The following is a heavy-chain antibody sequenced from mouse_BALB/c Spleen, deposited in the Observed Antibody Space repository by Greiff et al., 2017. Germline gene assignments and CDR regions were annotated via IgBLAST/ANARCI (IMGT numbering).Heavy chain of an antibody. CDR1: GFTFSSYG. CDR3: ARERGSTMITTRFAY. CDR2: INSNGGST. J-gene: IGHJ3*01. D-gene: IGHD2-4*01. Sequence: DVHLVESGGGLVKPGGSLKLSCAASGFTFSSYGMSWVRQTPDKRLELVATINSNGGSTYYPDSVKGRFTISRDNAKNTLYLQMSSLKSEDTAMYYCARERGSTMITTRFAYWGQGTLVTVSA. V-gene: IGHV5-6-3*01.